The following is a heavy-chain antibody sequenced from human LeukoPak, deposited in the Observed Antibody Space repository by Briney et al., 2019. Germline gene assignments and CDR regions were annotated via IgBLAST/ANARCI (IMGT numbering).Heavy chain of an antibody. Sequence: SESLSPTCTVSGGSISSYCCNWIRQPPGKGLEWIAYMFYNVSTNYSPSLKSRATISVDTSKNQFSLKLISVTAADTAVYFCARQGSGRAFDSWGQGTKVTVSS. CDR2: MFYNVST. CDR1: GGSISSYC. V-gene: IGHV4-59*08. J-gene: IGHJ3*02. CDR3: ARQGSGRAFDS.